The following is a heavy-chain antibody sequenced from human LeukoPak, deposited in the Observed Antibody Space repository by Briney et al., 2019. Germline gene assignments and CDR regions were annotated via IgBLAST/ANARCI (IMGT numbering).Heavy chain of an antibody. D-gene: IGHD3-3*01. CDR2: INQDGSEK. Sequence: TGGSLRLSCAASGFTFSTYYMSWVRQAPGKGLEWVATINQDGSEKYYVDSVKGRFTISRDNAKNSLFLQMNSLRAEDTAVYYCARDRITDFWSGYYTNYFDYWGQGTLVTVSS. V-gene: IGHV3-7*01. J-gene: IGHJ4*02. CDR1: GFTFSTYY. CDR3: ARDRITDFWSGYYTNYFDY.